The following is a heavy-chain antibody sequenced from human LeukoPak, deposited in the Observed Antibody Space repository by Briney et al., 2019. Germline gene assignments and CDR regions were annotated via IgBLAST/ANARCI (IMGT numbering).Heavy chain of an antibody. CDR1: GFTFSDYY. CDR3: ARESPPYSSSWYYFDY. J-gene: IGHJ4*02. V-gene: IGHV3-11*04. Sequence: GGSLRLSCAASGFTFSDYYMSWIRQAPGKGLEWVSYISSSGSTIYYADSVKGRFTISRDNAKNSLYLQMNSLRAEDTAVYYCARESPPYSSSWYYFDYWGQGTLVTVSS. CDR2: ISSSGSTI. D-gene: IGHD6-13*01.